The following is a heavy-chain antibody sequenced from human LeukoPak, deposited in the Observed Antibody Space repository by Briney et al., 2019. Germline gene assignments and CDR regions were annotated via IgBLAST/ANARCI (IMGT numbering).Heavy chain of an antibody. CDR2: ISSSSSYI. Sequence: GGSLRLSCAASGFTFSSYSMNWVRQAPGKGLEWVSSISSSSSYIYYADSVKGRFTISRDNAKNSLYLQMNSLRAEDTAVYYCAREDGYCSSTSCYGPDYWGQGTLVTASS. CDR3: AREDGYCSSTSCYGPDY. J-gene: IGHJ4*02. CDR1: GFTFSSYS. V-gene: IGHV3-21*01. D-gene: IGHD2-2*03.